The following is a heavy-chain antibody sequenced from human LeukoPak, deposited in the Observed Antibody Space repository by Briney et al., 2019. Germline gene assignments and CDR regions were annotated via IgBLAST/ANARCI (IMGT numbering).Heavy chain of an antibody. D-gene: IGHD3-10*01. CDR2: IIPIFGTA. CDR3: ARAKYYGSGSYYKGAYYFDY. Sequence: SVKVSCKASGGTFSSYAISWVRQAPGQGLEWMGGIIPIFGTANYAQKFQGRVTITADKSTSTAYMELSSLRCEDTAVYYCARAKYYGSGSYYKGAYYFDYWGQGPLVTVSS. CDR1: GGTFSSYA. J-gene: IGHJ4*02. V-gene: IGHV1-69*06.